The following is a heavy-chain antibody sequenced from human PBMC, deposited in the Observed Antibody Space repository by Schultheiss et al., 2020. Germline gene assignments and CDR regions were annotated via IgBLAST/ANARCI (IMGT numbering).Heavy chain of an antibody. CDR2: IYHSGST. CDR1: GYSISSGYY. V-gene: IGHV4-38-2*02. D-gene: IGHD4-23*01. Sequence: SETLSLTCAVTGYSISSGYYWGWIRQPPGKGLEWIGSIYHSGSTYYNPSLKSRVTISVDTSKNQFSLKLSSVTAADTAVYYCAREGGGNWLYYFDYWGQGTLGT. CDR3: AREGGGNWLYYFDY. J-gene: IGHJ4*02.